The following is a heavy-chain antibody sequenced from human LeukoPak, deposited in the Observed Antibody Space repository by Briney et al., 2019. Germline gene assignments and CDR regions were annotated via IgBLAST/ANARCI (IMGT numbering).Heavy chain of an antibody. V-gene: IGHV3-23*01. CDR2: ICGSGTNT. D-gene: IGHD2-15*01. CDR3: AKAGGGNCFSSLDF. CDR1: GFSFSSYA. J-gene: IGHJ4*02. Sequence: GGSLRLSCAASGFSFSSYAMSWVRLAPGRGLEWVSAICGSGTNTYYADSVKGRFTISRDNSKNTLDLQMNSLRAEDTAVYYCAKAGGGNCFSSLDFWGQGTLVTVSS.